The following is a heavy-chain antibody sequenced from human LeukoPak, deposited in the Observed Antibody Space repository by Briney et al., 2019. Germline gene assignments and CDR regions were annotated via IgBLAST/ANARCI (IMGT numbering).Heavy chain of an antibody. Sequence: GGSLRLSRAVSGITLSNYGMSWVRQAPGKGLEWIAGISGSGGSTNYADSVKGRFTISRDNRKDTLFLQMNSLRAEDTAVYFCAKRGVVIRVILVGFHKEAYYFASWGQGALVTVSS. CDR3: AKRGVVIRVILVGFHKEAYYFAS. V-gene: IGHV3-23*01. CDR1: GITLSNYG. D-gene: IGHD3-22*01. CDR2: ISGSGGST. J-gene: IGHJ4*02.